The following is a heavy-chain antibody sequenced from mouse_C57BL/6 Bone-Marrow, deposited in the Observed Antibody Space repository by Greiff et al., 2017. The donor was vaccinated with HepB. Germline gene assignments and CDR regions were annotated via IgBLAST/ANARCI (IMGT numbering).Heavy chain of an antibody. CDR3: ARAYSSRAWFAY. CDR1: GYSITSGYY. V-gene: IGHV3-6*01. Sequence: ESGPGLVKPSQSLSLTCSVTGYSITSGYYWNWIRQFPGNKLEWMGYISYDGSNNYNPSLKNRISITRDTSKNQFFLKLNSVTTEDTATYYCARAYSSRAWFAYWGQGTLVTVSA. J-gene: IGHJ3*01. CDR2: ISYDGSN. D-gene: IGHD2-10*01.